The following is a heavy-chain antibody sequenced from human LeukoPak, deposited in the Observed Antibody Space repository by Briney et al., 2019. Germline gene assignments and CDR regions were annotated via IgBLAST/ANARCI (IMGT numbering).Heavy chain of an antibody. CDR1: GYTFTDYY. J-gene: IGHJ4*02. Sequence: AASVKVSCKTSGYTFTDYYMHWVRQAPGQGLEWMGWMNPNSGGTKYAQKFQGRVTMTRDTSISTAYMELSRLRSDDTAVYYCARATPYSYGYSGRAKYYFDYWGQGTLVTVSS. D-gene: IGHD5-18*01. CDR3: ARATPYSYGYSGRAKYYFDY. V-gene: IGHV1-2*02. CDR2: MNPNSGGT.